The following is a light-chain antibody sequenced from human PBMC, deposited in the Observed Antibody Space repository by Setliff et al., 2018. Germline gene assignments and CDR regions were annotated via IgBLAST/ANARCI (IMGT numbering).Light chain of an antibody. CDR2: SNN. J-gene: IGLJ1*01. V-gene: IGLV1-44*01. CDR1: SSNIGTNT. Sequence: QSALAQPPSASGTPGQRVTISCSGSSSNIGTNTVNWYQQLPGTAPKLLIYSNNQRPSGVPDRFSGSESGTSASLAISGLQSEDEADYYCAAWDDSLNGHVFGTRTKVTVL. CDR3: AAWDDSLNGHV.